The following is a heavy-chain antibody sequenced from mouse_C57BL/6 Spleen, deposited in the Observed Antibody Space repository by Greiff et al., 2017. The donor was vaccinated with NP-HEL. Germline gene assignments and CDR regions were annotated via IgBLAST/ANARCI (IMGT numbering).Heavy chain of an antibody. CDR1: GYSITCGYY. V-gene: IGHV3-6*01. CDR3: AREGDSYAMDY. J-gene: IGHJ4*01. Sequence: EVKLMESGPGLVKPSQSLSLTCSVTGYSITCGYYWNWIRQLPGNKLEWMGYISYDGSNNYNPSLKNRISITHDTSKNQFFLKLNSITTEDTATYYCAREGDSYAMDYWGQGTSVTVSS. CDR2: ISYDGSN. D-gene: IGHD3-3*01.